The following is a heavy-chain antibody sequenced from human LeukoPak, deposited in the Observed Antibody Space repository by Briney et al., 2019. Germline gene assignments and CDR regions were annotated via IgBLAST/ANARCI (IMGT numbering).Heavy chain of an antibody. CDR1: GGSISSYY. CDR3: ARIPYSGSYYWFDP. J-gene: IGHJ5*02. D-gene: IGHD1-26*01. CDR2: IYYSGST. V-gene: IGHV4-59*08. Sequence: SETLSLTCTVSGGSISSYYWSWIRQPPGKGLEWIGYIYYSGSTNYNPSLKSRVTISVDTSKNQFSLKLSSVTAADTAVYYCARIPYSGSYYWFDPWGQGTLVTVSS.